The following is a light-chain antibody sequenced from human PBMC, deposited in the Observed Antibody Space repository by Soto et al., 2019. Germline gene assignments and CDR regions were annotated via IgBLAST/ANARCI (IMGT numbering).Light chain of an antibody. CDR2: EVS. J-gene: IGLJ3*02. V-gene: IGLV2-8*01. CDR3: TSYVGSSIWV. CDR1: SSDVGAYKY. Sequence: QSALTQPPSASGSPGQSVTISCTGTSSDVGAYKYVSWYQQYPGKAPKLMIYEVSKRPSGVPDRFSCSKSGNTASLTVSGLQAEDEADYYCTSYVGSSIWVFGGGTKLTVL.